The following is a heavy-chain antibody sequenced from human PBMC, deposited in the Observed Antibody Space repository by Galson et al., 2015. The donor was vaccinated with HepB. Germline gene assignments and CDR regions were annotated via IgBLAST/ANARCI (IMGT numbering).Heavy chain of an antibody. J-gene: IGHJ4*02. CDR3: ARHQRMGGATIYYFDY. CDR1: GGSISSYY. Sequence: SETLSLTCTVSGGSISSYYWSWIRQPPGKGLEWIGYIYYSGSTNYNPSLKSRVTISVDTSKNQFSLKLSSVTAADTAVYYCARHQRMGGATIYYFDYWGQGSLVTVSS. D-gene: IGHD1-26*01. V-gene: IGHV4-59*08. CDR2: IYYSGST.